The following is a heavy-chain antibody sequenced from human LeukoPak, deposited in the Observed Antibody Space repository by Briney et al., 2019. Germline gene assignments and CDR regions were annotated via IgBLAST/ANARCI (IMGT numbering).Heavy chain of an antibody. D-gene: IGHD2-15*01. J-gene: IGHJ4*02. CDR3: ARGWVAATPRPFDY. CDR2: INHSGST. Sequence: SETLSLTCTVSGGSISSYYWSWIRQPPGKGLEWIGEINHSGSTNYNPSLKSRVTISVDTSKNQFSLKLSSVTAADTAVYYCARGWVAATPRPFDYWGQGTLVTVSS. V-gene: IGHV4-34*01. CDR1: GGSISSYY.